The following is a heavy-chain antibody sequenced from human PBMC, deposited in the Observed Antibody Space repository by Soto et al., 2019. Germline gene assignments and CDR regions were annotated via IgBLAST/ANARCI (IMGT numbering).Heavy chain of an antibody. J-gene: IGHJ1*01. CDR2: IWHDGSNK. Sequence: QVQLVESGGGVVQPGKSLRLSYAASGFSFSSYGMHWVRQAPGKGLEWVAVIWHDGSNKYYADSVKGRFTISRDNSKNTLFLEMNSLRAEDTAVYYCARDVSVSITEYHFNHWGQGTLVTVSS. V-gene: IGHV3-33*01. CDR1: GFSFSSYG. CDR3: ARDVSVSITEYHFNH. D-gene: IGHD4-17*01.